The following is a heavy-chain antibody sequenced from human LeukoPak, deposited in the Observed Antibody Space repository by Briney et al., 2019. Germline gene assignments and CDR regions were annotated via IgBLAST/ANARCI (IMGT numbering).Heavy chain of an antibody. CDR3: ARDLSQLRNAFDI. CDR2: ISSSSSYI. Sequence: GGSLRLSCAASGFTFSSYSMNWVRQAPGKGLEWVSSISSSSSYIYYADSVKGRFTISRDNAKNSLYLQMNSLRAEDTAVYYCARDLSQLRNAFDIWGQGTMVTVSS. J-gene: IGHJ3*02. V-gene: IGHV3-21*01. D-gene: IGHD6-6*01. CDR1: GFTFSSYS.